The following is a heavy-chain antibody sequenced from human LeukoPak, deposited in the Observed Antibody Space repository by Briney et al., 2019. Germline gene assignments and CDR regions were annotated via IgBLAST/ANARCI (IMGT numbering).Heavy chain of an antibody. CDR2: SHTDGRT. V-gene: IGHV3-66*04. CDR3: ARHVTPWGYY. J-gene: IGHJ4*02. Sequence: GGSLRLFCAASGFTVSSNYMSWVRQAPGKGLEWVSVSHTDGRTYYADSVKGRFTISRDNSKNTLYLQMNSLRAEDTAVYYCARHVTPWGYYWGQGTLVTVSS. D-gene: IGHD3-16*01. CDR1: GFTVSSNY.